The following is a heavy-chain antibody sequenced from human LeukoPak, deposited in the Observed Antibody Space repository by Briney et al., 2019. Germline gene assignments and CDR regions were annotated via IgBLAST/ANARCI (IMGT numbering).Heavy chain of an antibody. CDR1: GYTFTGYY. V-gene: IGHV1-2*02. Sequence: GASVKVSCKASGYTFTGYYMHWVRQAPGQGLEWMGWINPNSGGTNYAQKFQGRVTMTRDTSISTAYMELSRLRSDDTAVYYCARNRGPDSSGSDYWGQGTLVTVSS. D-gene: IGHD3-22*01. CDR3: ARNRGPDSSGSDY. J-gene: IGHJ4*02. CDR2: INPNSGGT.